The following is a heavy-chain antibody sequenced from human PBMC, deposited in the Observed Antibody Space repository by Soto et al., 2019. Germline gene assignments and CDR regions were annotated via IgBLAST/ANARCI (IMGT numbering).Heavy chain of an antibody. V-gene: IGHV1-69*04. CDR1: GGTFYNYG. J-gene: IGHJ4*01. D-gene: IGHD2-21*01. CDR3: AREISFPRILQSIPCDF. Sequence: QDQLLQSGAEVKKPGSSVKVSCKASGGTFYNYGFSWMRQAPGQGLEWMGRIIPVLGVPSYAEKFQGRVTIFADKSTTTVYMDPSNLRSEHTAIYYCAREISFPRILQSIPCDFWGHGTLVTVSS. CDR2: IIPVLGVP.